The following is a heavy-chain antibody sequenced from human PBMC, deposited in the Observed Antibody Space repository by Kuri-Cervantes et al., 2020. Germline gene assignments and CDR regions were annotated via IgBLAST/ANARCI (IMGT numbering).Heavy chain of an antibody. V-gene: IGHV1-2*02. CDR3: ARDWGQIVVVPAAMFSHIWFDP. J-gene: IGHJ5*02. Sequence: ASVKVSCKASGYTFTGYYMHWVRQAPGQGLEWMGWINPNSGGTNYAQKFQGRVTMTRDTSISTAYMELSRLRSDDTAVYYCARDWGQIVVVPAAMFSHIWFDPWGQGTLVTVSS. CDR2: INPNSGGT. D-gene: IGHD2-2*01. CDR1: GYTFTGYY.